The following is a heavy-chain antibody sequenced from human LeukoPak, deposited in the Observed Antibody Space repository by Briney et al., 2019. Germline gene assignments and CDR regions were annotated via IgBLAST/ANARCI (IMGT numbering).Heavy chain of an antibody. CDR1: GGTFSSYA. J-gene: IGHJ5*02. CDR2: IIPIFGTA. D-gene: IGHD2-21*01. V-gene: IGHV1-69*13. Sequence: ASVKVSCKASGGTFSSYAISWVRQAPGQGLEWMGGIIPIFGTANYAQKFQGRVTITADESTSTAYMELSSLRSEDTAVYYCARERFGGAQDWFDHWGQGTLVTVSS. CDR3: ARERFGGAQDWFDH.